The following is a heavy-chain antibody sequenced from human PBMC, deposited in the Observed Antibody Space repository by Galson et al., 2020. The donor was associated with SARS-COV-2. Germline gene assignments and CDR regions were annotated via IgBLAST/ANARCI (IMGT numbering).Heavy chain of an antibody. CDR2: LNEDGSQK. J-gene: IGHJ3*02. V-gene: IGHV3-7*01. CDR3: ARDPHWGAFDI. Sequence: GGSLRLSCAASGFTFRSSWMTWVRQAPGKGLEWVAQLNEDGSQKYYVDSVKGRFTISRDNAENSLYLQMNSLRVEDTALYYCARDPHWGAFDIWGQGTMVTVSS. CDR1: GFTFRSSW. D-gene: IGHD3-16*01.